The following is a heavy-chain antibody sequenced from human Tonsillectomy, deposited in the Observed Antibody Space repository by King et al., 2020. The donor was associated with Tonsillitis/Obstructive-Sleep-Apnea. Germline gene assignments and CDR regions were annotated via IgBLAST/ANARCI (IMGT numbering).Heavy chain of an antibody. V-gene: IGHV3-23*04. CDR3: AKEQQGWGGFDI. CDR2: ISGSGGST. Sequence: VQLVESGGGLVQPGGSLRLSCAASGFTFSSYAMNRVRQAPRKGLEWVSAISGSGGSTYYADSVKGRFTISRDNSKNTLYLQMNSLRAEDTAVYYCAKEQQGWGGFDIWGQGTMVTVSS. J-gene: IGHJ3*02. D-gene: IGHD2-21*01. CDR1: GFTFSSYA.